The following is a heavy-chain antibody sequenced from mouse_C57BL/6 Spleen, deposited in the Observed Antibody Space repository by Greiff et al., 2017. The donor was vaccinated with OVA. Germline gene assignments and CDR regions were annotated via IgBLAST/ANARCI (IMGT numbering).Heavy chain of an antibody. V-gene: IGHV3-6*01. CDR1: GYSITSGYY. D-gene: IGHD3-1*01. CDR2: ISYDGSN. CDR3: AREGANGPDY. J-gene: IGHJ4*01. Sequence: EVHLVESGPGLVKPSQSLSLTCSVTGYSITSGYYWNWIRQFPGNKLEWMGYISYDGSNNYNPSLKNRISITRDTSKNQFFLKLNSVTTEDTATYYCAREGANGPDYWGQGTSVTVSS.